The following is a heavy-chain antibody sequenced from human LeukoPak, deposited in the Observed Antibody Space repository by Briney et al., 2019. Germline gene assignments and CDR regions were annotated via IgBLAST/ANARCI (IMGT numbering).Heavy chain of an antibody. CDR3: ATEATIPYYFDY. CDR1: GITFSSYW. J-gene: IGHJ4*02. CDR2: IKQDGSEK. Sequence: GGSLRLSCAASGITFSSYWMTWVRQAPGKGLEWVANIKQDGSEKYYVDSVKGRFTISRDNSKNTLYLQMNSLRAEDTAVYYCATEATIPYYFDYWGQGTLVTVSS. D-gene: IGHD5-12*01. V-gene: IGHV3-7*03.